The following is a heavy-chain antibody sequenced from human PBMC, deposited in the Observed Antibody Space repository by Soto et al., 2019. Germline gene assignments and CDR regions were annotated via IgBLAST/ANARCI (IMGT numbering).Heavy chain of an antibody. V-gene: IGHV3-30-3*01. D-gene: IGHD2-21*02. CDR1: GFTFSSYA. Sequence: QVQLVESGGGVVQPGRSLRLSCAASGFTFSSYAMHWVRQAPGKGLEWVAVISYDGSNKYYADSVKGRFTISRDNSKNTLYLQMNSLRAEVTAVYYCARGPSPYCGGDCLMRTNWFDPWGQGTLVTVSS. J-gene: IGHJ5*02. CDR2: ISYDGSNK. CDR3: ARGPSPYCGGDCLMRTNWFDP.